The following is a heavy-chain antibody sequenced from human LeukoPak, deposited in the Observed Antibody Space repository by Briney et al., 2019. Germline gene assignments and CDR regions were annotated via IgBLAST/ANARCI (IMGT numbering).Heavy chain of an antibody. CDR1: GFTFSSYS. V-gene: IGHV3-21*01. CDR2: ISSSSSYI. D-gene: IGHD5-12*01. CDR3: ARDPVATITPFDY. J-gene: IGHJ4*02. Sequence: GGSLRLSRAASGFTFSSYSMNWVRQAPGKGLEWVSSISSSSSYIYYADSVKGRFTISRDNAKNSLYLQMNSLRAEDTAVYYCARDPVATITPFDYWGQGTLVTVSS.